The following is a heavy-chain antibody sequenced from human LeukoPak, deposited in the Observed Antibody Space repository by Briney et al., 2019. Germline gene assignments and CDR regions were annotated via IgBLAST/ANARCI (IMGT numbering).Heavy chain of an antibody. V-gene: IGHV4-59*08. CDR1: GGSISTYY. J-gene: IGHJ5*02. CDR2: AYYTGST. Sequence: SSETLSLTCTVSGGSISTYYWSWIRQSPGKGLEWIGYAYYTGSTNYNPSLKSRVTISVDTSKNQFSLKLSSVTAADTAVYYCARRLAAAEIDPWGQGTLVTVSS. CDR3: ARRLAAAEIDP. D-gene: IGHD6-13*01.